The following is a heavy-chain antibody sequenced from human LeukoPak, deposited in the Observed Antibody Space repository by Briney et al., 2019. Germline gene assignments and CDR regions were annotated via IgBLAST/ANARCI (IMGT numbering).Heavy chain of an antibody. J-gene: IGHJ4*02. V-gene: IGHV3-30*02. CDR3: AKDAGYDFWSGYYGDHFDY. CDR1: GFTFSSYG. D-gene: IGHD3-3*01. Sequence: GGSLRLSCVASGFTFSSYGMHWARQAPGKGQEGVAFIRYDGSNKSHADAVTGRFTISRDNSKITLYLQMNSLRSEDTAVYYCAKDAGYDFWSGYYGDHFDYWGQGALVTVSS. CDR2: IRYDGSNK.